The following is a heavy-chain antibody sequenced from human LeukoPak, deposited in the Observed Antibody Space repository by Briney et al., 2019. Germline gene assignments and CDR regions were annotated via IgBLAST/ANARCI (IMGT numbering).Heavy chain of an antibody. V-gene: IGHV1-8*01. CDR1: GYTFTSYD. J-gene: IGHJ4*02. CDR2: MNPNSGNT. CDR3: ARGRNYYGSGSYLENDY. D-gene: IGHD3-10*01. Sequence: ASVKVSCKASGYTFTSYDINWVRQATGQGLEWMGWMNPNSGNTGYAQKFQGRVTMTRNTSISTAYMELSSLRSEDTAVYYCARGRNYYGSGSYLENDYWGQGTLVTVSS.